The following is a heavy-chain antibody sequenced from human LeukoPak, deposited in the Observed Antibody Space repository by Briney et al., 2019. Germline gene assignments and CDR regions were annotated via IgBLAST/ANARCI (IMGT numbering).Heavy chain of an antibody. V-gene: IGHV3-23*01. CDR3: AKARLRSNWYFDL. CDR2: ISGSGGST. Sequence: SGGSLRLSCAASGFTFSSYAMSWVRQAPGKGLEWVSAISGSGGSTYYADSVKGRITISRDNSKNTLYLQMNSLRAEDTAVYYCAKARLRSNWYFDLWGRGTLVTVSS. D-gene: IGHD2/OR15-2a*01. CDR1: GFTFSSYA. J-gene: IGHJ2*01.